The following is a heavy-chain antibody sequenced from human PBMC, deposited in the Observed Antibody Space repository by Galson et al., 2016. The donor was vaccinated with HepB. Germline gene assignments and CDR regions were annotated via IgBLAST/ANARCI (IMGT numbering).Heavy chain of an antibody. CDR3: ARHGHTRFLEDNWFDP. CDR1: GGSISSYY. V-gene: IGHV4-59*08. D-gene: IGHD3-3*01. Sequence: SETLSLTCTVSGGSISSYYWSWIRQPPGKGLEWIGYIYYSGSTNYNPSLKSRVTISVDTSKNQFSLKLSSVAAADTAVYYCARHGHTRFLEDNWFDPWGQGTLVTVSS. J-gene: IGHJ5*02. CDR2: IYYSGST.